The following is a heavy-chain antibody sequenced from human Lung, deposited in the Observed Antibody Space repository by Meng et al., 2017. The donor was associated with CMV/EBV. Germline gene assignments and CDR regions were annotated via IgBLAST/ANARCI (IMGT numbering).Heavy chain of an antibody. CDR2: TYYSGAT. J-gene: IGHJ4*02. Sequence: TLSLTXTVSGCSINSGDYYWSWIRQPPGKGLECMGYTYYSGATYSSPSLRGRLTISIDTSRNQFSLKLYSVTGADTAVYYCVRENGVNGTTDYWGQGTLVTVSS. CDR3: VRENGVNGTTDY. CDR1: GCSINSGDYY. D-gene: IGHD1/OR15-1a*01. V-gene: IGHV4-30-4*08.